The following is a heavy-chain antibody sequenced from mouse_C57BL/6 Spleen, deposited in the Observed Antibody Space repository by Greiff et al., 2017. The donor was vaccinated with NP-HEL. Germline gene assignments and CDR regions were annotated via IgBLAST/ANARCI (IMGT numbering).Heavy chain of an antibody. CDR1: GYTFTEYT. CDR2: FYPGSGSI. D-gene: IGHD2-14*01. V-gene: IGHV1-62-2*01. CDR3: ARNEEGEYDGILYAMDY. Sequence: VQLQQSGAELVKPGASVKLSCKASGYTFTEYTIHWVKQRSGQGLEWIGWFYPGSGSIKYNEKFKDKATLTADQSSSTVYMELSRLTSEDSAVYFCARNEEGEYDGILYAMDYWGQGTSVTVSS. J-gene: IGHJ4*01.